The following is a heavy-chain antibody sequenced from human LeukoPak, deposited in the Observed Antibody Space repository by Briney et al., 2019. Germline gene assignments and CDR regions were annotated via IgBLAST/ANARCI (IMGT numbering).Heavy chain of an antibody. CDR1: GYTFTSYG. CDR3: ARVFTMVRGVKGFDP. D-gene: IGHD3-10*01. Sequence: ASVTVSCKASGYTFTSYGISWVRQAPGQGPEWMGWISAYNGNTNYAQKLQGRVTMTTDTSTSTAYMELRSLRSDDTAVYYCARVFTMVRGVKGFDPWGQGTLVTVSS. CDR2: ISAYNGNT. J-gene: IGHJ5*02. V-gene: IGHV1-18*01.